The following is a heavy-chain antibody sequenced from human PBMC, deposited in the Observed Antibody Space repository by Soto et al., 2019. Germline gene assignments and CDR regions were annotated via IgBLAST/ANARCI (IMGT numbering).Heavy chain of an antibody. J-gene: IGHJ6*03. CDR1: GGSISSYY. Sequence: SETLSLTCTVSGGSISSYYWSWIRQPPGKGLEWIGYIYYSGSTNYNPSLKSRVTISVDTSKNQFSLKLSSVTAADTAVYYCARLSSHCSSTSCYLIYGYYYYYMDVWGKGTTVTVSS. D-gene: IGHD2-2*01. CDR2: IYYSGST. CDR3: ARLSSHCSSTSCYLIYGYYYYYMDV. V-gene: IGHV4-59*08.